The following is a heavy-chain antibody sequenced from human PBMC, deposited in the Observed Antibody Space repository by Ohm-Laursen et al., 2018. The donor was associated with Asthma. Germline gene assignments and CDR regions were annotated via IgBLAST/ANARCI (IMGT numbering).Heavy chain of an antibody. CDR1: GYTLSRYR. Sequence: LRLSRPASGYTLSRYRIHWVRQVPGKALDWVESISTSSTFIYYADSVRGRFTTSRDNAKNSVYLQMNSLRADDTALYYCARIGPEWELPGRKYSLHHWGQGTQVTVSS. CDR3: ARIGPEWELPGRKYSLHH. J-gene: IGHJ1*01. CDR2: ISTSSTFI. D-gene: IGHD1-26*01. V-gene: IGHV3-21*01.